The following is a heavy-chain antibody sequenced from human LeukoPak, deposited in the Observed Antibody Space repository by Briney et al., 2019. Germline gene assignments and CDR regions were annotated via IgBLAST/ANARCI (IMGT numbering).Heavy chain of an antibody. J-gene: IGHJ5*02. D-gene: IGHD6-13*01. Sequence: PSETLSLTCTVSGGSISIYYWSWIRQPAGKGLEWIGRIYTRGRTNYNHSLRSRVTKSVDTSKNQFSLKLSPVTAADTAVYYCARAGPTRGYSKHNWFDPWGQGTLVTVSS. V-gene: IGHV4-4*07. CDR1: GGSISIYY. CDR3: ARAGPTRGYSKHNWFDP. CDR2: IYTRGRT.